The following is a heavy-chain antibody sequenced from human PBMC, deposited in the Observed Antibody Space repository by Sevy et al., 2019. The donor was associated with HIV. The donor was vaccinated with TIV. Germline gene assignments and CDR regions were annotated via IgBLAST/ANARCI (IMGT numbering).Heavy chain of an antibody. Sequence: GGSLRLSCAASGFTFSSYGMHWVRQAPGKGLEWVAVIWYDGSNKYYADSVKGRFTISRDNSKNTLYLQMNSLRAEDTAVYYCARAGDSSGYYGGWDYYYYGMDVWGQGTTVTVSS. CDR3: ARAGDSSGYYGGWDYYYYGMDV. CDR2: IWYDGSNK. D-gene: IGHD3-22*01. CDR1: GFTFSSYG. V-gene: IGHV3-33*01. J-gene: IGHJ6*02.